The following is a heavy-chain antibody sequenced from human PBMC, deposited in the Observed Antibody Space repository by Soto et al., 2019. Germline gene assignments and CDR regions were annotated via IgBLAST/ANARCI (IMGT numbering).Heavy chain of an antibody. CDR3: ARTPYSSGLHTTVNWFDP. D-gene: IGHD3-22*01. V-gene: IGHV1-46*01. CDR2: INPSGGST. CDR1: GYTFTSYD. J-gene: IGHJ5*02. Sequence: ASVKVSCKPSGYTFTSYDINWVRQAPGQGLEWMGIINPSGGSTSYAQKFQGRVTMTRDTSTSTVYMELSSLRSEDTAVYYCARTPYSSGLHTTVNWFDPWGQGTLVTVSS.